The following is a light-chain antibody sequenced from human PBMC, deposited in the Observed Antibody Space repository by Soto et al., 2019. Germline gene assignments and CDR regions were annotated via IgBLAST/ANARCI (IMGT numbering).Light chain of an antibody. V-gene: IGLV1-40*01. Sequence: QSVLTQPPSMSVAPGQRVTISCTGSSSNIGAGYDVHWYQHLPGTAPKPLIFGNNHRPSGVPDRFSGSKSGTSASLAITGLQAEDEAYDDWQSYDSRLSGGVLFGGGTKLTVL. CDR2: GNN. CDR3: QSYDSRLSGGVL. CDR1: SSNIGAGYD. J-gene: IGLJ2*01.